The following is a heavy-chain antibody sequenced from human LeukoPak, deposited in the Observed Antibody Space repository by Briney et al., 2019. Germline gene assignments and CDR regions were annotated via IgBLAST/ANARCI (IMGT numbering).Heavy chain of an antibody. J-gene: IGHJ4*02. Sequence: SETLSLTCAVYGGSFSGYYWSWIRQPPGKGLEWIGEINHSGSTNYNPSLKSRVTISVDTSKNQFSLKLSSVTAADTAVYYCARDPGCFDSWGQGTLVTVSS. CDR2: INHSGST. D-gene: IGHD6-19*01. CDR3: ARDPGCFDS. V-gene: IGHV4-34*01. CDR1: GGSFSGYY.